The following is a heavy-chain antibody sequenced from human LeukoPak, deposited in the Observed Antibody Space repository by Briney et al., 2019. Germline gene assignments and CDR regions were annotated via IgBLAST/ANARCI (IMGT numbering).Heavy chain of an antibody. D-gene: IGHD6-13*01. V-gene: IGHV3-7*01. CDR3: ARERQQLRYFDY. CDR2: IKEDGSEI. CDR1: GFTFSSHW. Sequence: PGESLRLSCGASGFTFSSHWMTWVRQAPGEGLEFVANIKEDGSEINYVDSVKGRFTVSRDNARNSLYPQMNSLRAEDTALYYCARERQQLRYFDYWGQGTLVTVSS. J-gene: IGHJ4*02.